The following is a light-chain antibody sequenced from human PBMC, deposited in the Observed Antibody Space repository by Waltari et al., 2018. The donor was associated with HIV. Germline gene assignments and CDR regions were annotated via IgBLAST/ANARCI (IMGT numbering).Light chain of an antibody. CDR1: SSNIGAGYD. CDR2: ANI. J-gene: IGLJ2*01. CDR3: QSFDSSLTTSGVI. Sequence: QSVLTQPPSVSGAPGQRVTISCTGSSSNIGAGYDVHWYQQLPGTAPKLLIYANINRPSGVPDRSSGSKSGSSASLAITGLQAEEEAHYYCQSFDSSLTTSGVIFGGGTKLTVL. V-gene: IGLV1-40*01.